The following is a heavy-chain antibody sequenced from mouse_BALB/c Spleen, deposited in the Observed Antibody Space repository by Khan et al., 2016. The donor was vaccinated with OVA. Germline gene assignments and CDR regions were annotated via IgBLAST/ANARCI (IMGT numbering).Heavy chain of an antibody. CDR2: ISSGGFT. CDR3: TGGLVLYYFDY. J-gene: IGHJ2*01. V-gene: IGHV5-6-5*01. CDR1: GFTFSSYA. Sequence: EVELVESGGGLVKPGGSLKLSCAASGFTFSSYAMSWVRQTPETRLEWVTSISSGGFTYYPDSVKGRFTIPRDNARDILYLQMSSLRSEDTAIYYCTGGLVLYYFDYWGQGTTLTVSS.